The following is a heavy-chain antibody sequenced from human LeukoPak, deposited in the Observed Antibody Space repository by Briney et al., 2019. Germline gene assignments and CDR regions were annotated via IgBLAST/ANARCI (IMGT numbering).Heavy chain of an antibody. V-gene: IGHV3-53*01. CDR2: IYSGGST. J-gene: IGHJ6*02. CDR3: VMDMDV. Sequence: PGGSLRLSCAASGFTVSSNYMSWVRQAPGKGLERVSLIYSGGSTYYADSVKGRFTISRDNAKNSLYLQMNSLRAEDTAVYYCVMDMDVWGQGTTVTVSS. CDR1: GFTVSSNY.